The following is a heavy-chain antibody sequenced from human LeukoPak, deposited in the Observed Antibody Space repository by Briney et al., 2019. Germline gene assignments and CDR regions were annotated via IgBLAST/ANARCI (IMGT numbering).Heavy chain of an antibody. V-gene: IGHV1-69*05. CDR1: GGTFSSYA. Sequence: ASVKVSCKASGGTFSSYAISWVRQAPGQGLEWMGGIIPIFGTANYAQKFQGRVTITTDESTSTAYMELSSLRSEDTAVYYCARLIAAAGTDYYYYYMDVWGKGTTATVSS. CDR2: IIPIFGTA. D-gene: IGHD6-13*01. CDR3: ARLIAAAGTDYYYYYMDV. J-gene: IGHJ6*03.